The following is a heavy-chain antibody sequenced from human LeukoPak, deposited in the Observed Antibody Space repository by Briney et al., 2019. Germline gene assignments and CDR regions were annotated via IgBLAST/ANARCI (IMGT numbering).Heavy chain of an antibody. D-gene: IGHD2-15*01. CDR2: INAGNGNT. CDR1: GYTFTSYV. CDR3: ARARYETRIWPKSRYDYYHYMDV. Sequence: ASVKVSCKASGYTFTSYVIHWVRQAPGQRLEWMGWINAGNGNTKYSQEFQDRVTITRDTSASTVYMELSSLRSGDMAVYYCARARYETRIWPKSRYDYYHYMDVWGKGTTVTISS. J-gene: IGHJ6*03. V-gene: IGHV1-3*03.